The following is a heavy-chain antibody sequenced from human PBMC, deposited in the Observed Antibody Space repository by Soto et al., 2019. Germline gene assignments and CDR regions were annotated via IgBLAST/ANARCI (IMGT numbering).Heavy chain of an antibody. D-gene: IGHD5-18*01. CDR2: IFYSGST. Sequence: PSETLSLTCPVSGRYISDYYLSWIRQPPGRGLEWIGHIFYSGSTNYNPALKSRVTISVDTSKSQFSLKLSSVTAADTAVYYCEKDSGYNYGYFRWFDPWGQGTLVTVSS. CDR3: EKDSGYNYGYFRWFDP. CDR1: GRYISDYY. J-gene: IGHJ5*02. V-gene: IGHV4-59*01.